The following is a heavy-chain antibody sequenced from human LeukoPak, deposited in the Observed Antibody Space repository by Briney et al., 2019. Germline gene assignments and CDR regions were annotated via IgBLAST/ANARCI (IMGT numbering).Heavy chain of an antibody. Sequence: GASVKVSCKASGGTFSSYAISWVRQAPGQGLEWMGGIIPIFGTANYAQKFQGRVTITADKSTSTAYMELSSLRSEDTAVYYCARLYRTRGPFGYWGQGTLVTVSS. D-gene: IGHD3-16*01. CDR1: GGTFSSYA. V-gene: IGHV1-69*06. CDR2: IIPIFGTA. CDR3: ARLYRTRGPFGY. J-gene: IGHJ4*02.